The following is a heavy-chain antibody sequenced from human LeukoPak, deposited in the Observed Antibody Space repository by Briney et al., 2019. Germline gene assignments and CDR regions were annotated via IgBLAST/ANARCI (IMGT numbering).Heavy chain of an antibody. J-gene: IGHJ4*02. CDR2: SNPNSGGT. D-gene: IGHD6-19*01. CDR1: GYTFTGYY. CDR3: ARDRIAVAGGFDY. Sequence: ASVKLSCKASGYTFTGYYMHWVRQAPGQGLEWMGWSNPNSGGTNSAQKFQGRVTMTRDTSISTAYMELGTLRSDDTALYYCARDRIAVAGGFDYWGQGTLVTVSS. V-gene: IGHV1-2*02.